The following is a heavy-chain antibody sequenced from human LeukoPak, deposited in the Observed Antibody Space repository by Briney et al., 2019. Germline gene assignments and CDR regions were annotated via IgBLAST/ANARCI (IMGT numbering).Heavy chain of an antibody. Sequence: SETLSLTCTVSGGSISSSSYYWGWIRQPPGKGLEWIGSIYYSGSTYYNPALKSRLTISVDTSKNQLSLNLTSVTATDTAVYYCARTLVRGIIEFDFWGQGTLVTVSS. CDR3: ARTLVRGIIEFDF. V-gene: IGHV4-39*01. J-gene: IGHJ4*02. D-gene: IGHD3-10*01. CDR1: GGSISSSSYY. CDR2: IYYSGST.